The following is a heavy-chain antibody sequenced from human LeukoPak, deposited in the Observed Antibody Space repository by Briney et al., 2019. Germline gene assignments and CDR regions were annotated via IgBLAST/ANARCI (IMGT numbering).Heavy chain of an antibody. D-gene: IGHD5-24*01. V-gene: IGHV4-61*01. J-gene: IGHJ6*03. Sequence: PSETLSLTCTISGGSVSSGSYYWSWIRQPPEKGLEWIGYIYYTGSTDYNPSLKSRVTISVETSKNQFSLQLSSVTAADTAIYYCATSLESYYYMDVWGKGTTVTVSS. CDR1: GGSVSSGSYY. CDR2: IYYTGST. CDR3: ATSLESYYYMDV.